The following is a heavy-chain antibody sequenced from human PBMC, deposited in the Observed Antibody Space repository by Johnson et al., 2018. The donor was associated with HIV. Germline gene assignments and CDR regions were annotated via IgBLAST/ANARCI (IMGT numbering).Heavy chain of an antibody. D-gene: IGHD3/OR15-3a*01. CDR3: ARDGRGLDAFDI. Sequence: QVQLVESGGGVVQPGKSLRLSCAASHFTFGAYAIHWVRLAPGTGLEWVAVASSDGDNKYYAEPVNGRFTISKDNSTDTLYMEMNNLRLEDTAVYYCARDGRGLDAFDIWGQGTMVTVSS. J-gene: IGHJ3*02. V-gene: IGHV3-30-3*01. CDR2: ASSDGDNK. CDR1: HFTFGAYA.